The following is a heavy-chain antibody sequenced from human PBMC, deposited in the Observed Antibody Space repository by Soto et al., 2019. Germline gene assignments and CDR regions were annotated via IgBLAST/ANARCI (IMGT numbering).Heavy chain of an antibody. J-gene: IGHJ3*02. V-gene: IGHV1-69*01. Sequence: QVQLVQSGAEVKKPGSSVKVSCKASGGTFSSYAISWVRQAPGQGLEWMGGIIPIFGTANYAQKFQGRVTITEDEPTSTAYMELSSLRYDDRAVYYCAREPARYNSGLILDAFDIWGQGTTVTVSS. D-gene: IGHD6-19*01. CDR2: IIPIFGTA. CDR3: AREPARYNSGLILDAFDI. CDR1: GGTFSSYA.